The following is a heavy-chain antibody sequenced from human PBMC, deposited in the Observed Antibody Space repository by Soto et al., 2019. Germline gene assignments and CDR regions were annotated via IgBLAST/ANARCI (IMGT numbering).Heavy chain of an antibody. Sequence: GEALKISCNVSGYSFTSYWIGCVRQMPGKGLEWMGIIYPGDSDTRYSPSFQGQVTISADKSISTAYLQWSSLKASDTAMYYCARQGCSGGSCYAHYYYGMDVWGQGTTVTAP. D-gene: IGHD2-15*01. J-gene: IGHJ6*02. CDR2: IYPGDSDT. CDR1: GYSFTSYW. CDR3: ARQGCSGGSCYAHYYYGMDV. V-gene: IGHV5-51*01.